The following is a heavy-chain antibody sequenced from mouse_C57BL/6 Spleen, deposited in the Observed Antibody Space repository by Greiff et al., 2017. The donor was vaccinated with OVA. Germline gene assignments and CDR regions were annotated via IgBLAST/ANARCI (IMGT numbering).Heavy chain of an antibody. J-gene: IGHJ4*01. CDR2: ISYDGSN. CDR3: ARGPIYYGNAMDY. Sequence: VQLKQSGPGLVKPSQSLSLTCSVTGYSITSGYYWNWIRQFPGNKLEWMGYISYDGSNNYNPSLKNRISITRDTSKNQFFLKLNSVTTEDTATYYCARGPIYYGNAMDYWGQGTSVTVSS. V-gene: IGHV3-6*01. CDR1: GYSITSGYY. D-gene: IGHD1-1*01.